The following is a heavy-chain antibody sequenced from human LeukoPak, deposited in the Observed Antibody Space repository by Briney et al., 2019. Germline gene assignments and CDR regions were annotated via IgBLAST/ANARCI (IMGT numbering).Heavy chain of an antibody. CDR3: SVVTATISGFDY. D-gene: IGHD2-21*02. CDR2: ISYDGSNK. CDR1: GFTFSSYA. V-gene: IGHV3-30*04. Sequence: GGSLRLSCAASGFTFSSYAIHWVRQAPGKGLEWVAVISYDGSNKNYADSVKGRFTISRDNSKNTLYLQMNSLRAGDTAVYYCSVVTATISGFDYWGQGTLVTVSS. J-gene: IGHJ4*02.